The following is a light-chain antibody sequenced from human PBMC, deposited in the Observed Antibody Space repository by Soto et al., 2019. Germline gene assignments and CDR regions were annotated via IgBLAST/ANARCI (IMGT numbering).Light chain of an antibody. V-gene: IGKV3-20*01. CDR2: GAS. CDR3: QDYGSSLLFT. J-gene: IGKJ3*01. CDR1: QSVSSSY. Sequence: EIVLTQSPGTLSLSPGERATLSCRASQSVSSSYLAWYQQKPGQAPRLLIYGASSRTTGIPDRFSGSGSGTDFQLTISRLEPEDFAVYYCQDYGSSLLFTFGPGTKVDIK.